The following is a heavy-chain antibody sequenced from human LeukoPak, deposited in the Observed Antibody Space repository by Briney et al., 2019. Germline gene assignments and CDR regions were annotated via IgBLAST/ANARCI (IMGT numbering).Heavy chain of an antibody. CDR2: ISGSGGST. CDR3: AKDRMIVVVITLFDY. J-gene: IGHJ4*02. Sequence: GGSVRLSCAASGFTFSSYAMSWVRQAPGKGLEWVSAISGSGGSTYYADSVKGRFTISRDNSKNTLYLQMNSLRAEDTAVYYCAKDRMIVVVITLFDYWGQGTLVTVSS. V-gene: IGHV3-23*01. CDR1: GFTFSSYA. D-gene: IGHD3-22*01.